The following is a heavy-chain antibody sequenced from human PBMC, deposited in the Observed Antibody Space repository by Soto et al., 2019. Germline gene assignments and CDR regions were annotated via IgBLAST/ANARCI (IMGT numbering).Heavy chain of an antibody. J-gene: IGHJ5*02. CDR1: GYTFTSYD. Sequence: QVQLVQSGAEVKKPGASVKVSCKASGYTFTSYDINWVRQATGQGLEWMGWMNPNSGNTGYAQKFQGRVTMTRNTSISTAYMEQSSLRSEETAEYYCERGPSPCGGPVLRYPWGQGTPVTVSS. CDR2: MNPNSGNT. V-gene: IGHV1-8*01. CDR3: ERGPSPCGGPVLRYP. D-gene: IGHD3-9*01.